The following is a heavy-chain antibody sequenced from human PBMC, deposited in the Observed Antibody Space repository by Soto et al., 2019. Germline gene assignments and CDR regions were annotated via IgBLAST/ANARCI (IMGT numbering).Heavy chain of an antibody. Sequence: GSLRLSCAVSGVTLTDIWMNWVRQAPGKGPEWVARIKSKTDGGTADYAAPVKGRFIISRDDSENTLYLQMNSLKTEDTAVYYCSHGYYQYFNSWGQGTLVTVS. V-gene: IGHV3-15*07. J-gene: IGHJ4*02. CDR3: SHGYYQYFNS. CDR2: IKSKTDGGTA. D-gene: IGHD5-18*01. CDR1: GVTLTDIW.